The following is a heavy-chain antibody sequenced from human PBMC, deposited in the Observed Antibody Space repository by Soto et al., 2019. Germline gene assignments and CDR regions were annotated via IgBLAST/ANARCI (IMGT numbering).Heavy chain of an antibody. Sequence: PSETLSLTCTVSGGSISSSSYYWGWIRQPPGKGLEWIGSIFYSGSTYYNPSLKSRVTISVDTSKNQLSLKLSSVTAADTAVYYCARHLTYCSAGSCHYDFPYYGMDVWGQGTTVT. D-gene: IGHD2-15*01. CDR3: ARHLTYCSAGSCHYDFPYYGMDV. CDR1: GGSISSSSYY. V-gene: IGHV4-39*01. J-gene: IGHJ6*02. CDR2: IFYSGST.